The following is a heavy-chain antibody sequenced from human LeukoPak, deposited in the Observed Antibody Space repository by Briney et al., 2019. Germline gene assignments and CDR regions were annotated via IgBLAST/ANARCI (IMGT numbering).Heavy chain of an antibody. Sequence: SETLSLTCAVYGGSFSGYYWSWIRQPPGKGLEWIGEINHSGSTNYNPSLKSRVTISVDTSKNQFSLKLSSVTVADTAVYYCARGLNYYDSSGYYRPRPYYFDYWGQGTLVTVSS. V-gene: IGHV4-34*01. CDR3: ARGLNYYDSSGYYRPRPYYFDY. CDR1: GGSFSGYY. D-gene: IGHD3-22*01. CDR2: INHSGST. J-gene: IGHJ4*02.